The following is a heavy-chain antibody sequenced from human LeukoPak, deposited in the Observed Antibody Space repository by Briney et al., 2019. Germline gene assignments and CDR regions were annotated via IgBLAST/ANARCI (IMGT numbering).Heavy chain of an antibody. CDR3: ARVKGGSGRTYYFDY. J-gene: IGHJ4*02. CDR2: INPNSGGT. Sequence: GASVKVSCKASGYTFTGYYMHWVRQAPGQGLEWMGWINPNSGGTNYAQKCQGRVTMTRDTSISTAYMELSRLRSDDTAVYYCARVKGGSGRTYYFDYWGQGTLVTVSS. V-gene: IGHV1-2*02. D-gene: IGHD6-19*01. CDR1: GYTFTGYY.